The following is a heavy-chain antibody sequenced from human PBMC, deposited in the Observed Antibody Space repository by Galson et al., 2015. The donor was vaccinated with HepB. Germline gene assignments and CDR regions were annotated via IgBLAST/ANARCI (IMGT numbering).Heavy chain of an antibody. CDR1: GFTYSNYG. Sequence: SLRLSCAASGFTYSNYGMHWVRQAPGKGPEWVAVIWNDGNNKFYADSVKGRFTISRDNLGDTLSLQLNSLRVEDTAVNYCARDKGSNYYGGGFDYWGQGTQVTVSS. D-gene: IGHD4-11*01. V-gene: IGHV3-33*01. J-gene: IGHJ4*02. CDR3: ARDKGSNYYGGGFDY. CDR2: IWNDGNNK.